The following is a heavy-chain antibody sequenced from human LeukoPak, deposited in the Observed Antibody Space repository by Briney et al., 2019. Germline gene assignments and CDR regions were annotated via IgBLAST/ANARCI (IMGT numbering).Heavy chain of an antibody. CDR3: ARAVGASPDAFDI. CDR1: GGTFSSYA. Sequence: GASVKVSCKASGGTFSSYAISWVRQAPGQGLEWMGRIIPILGIANYAQKFQGRVTITADKSTSTAYMELSSLRSEDTAVYYCARAVGASPDAFDIWGQGTMVTVSS. CDR2: IIPILGIA. V-gene: IGHV1-69*04. J-gene: IGHJ3*02. D-gene: IGHD1-26*01.